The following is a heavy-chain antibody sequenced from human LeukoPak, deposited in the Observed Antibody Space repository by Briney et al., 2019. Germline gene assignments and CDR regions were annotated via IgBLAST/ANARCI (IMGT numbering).Heavy chain of an antibody. V-gene: IGHV1-46*01. J-gene: IGHJ4*02. D-gene: IGHD3-16*01. CDR2: INPSGGST. CDR3: ASHSGLYGGYVDY. Sequence: ASVKVSCKASGGTFSSYAISWVRQAPGQGLEWMGIINPSGGSTSYAQKFQGRVTMTRDTSTSTVYMELSSLRSEDTAVYYCASHSGLYGGYVDYWGQGTLVTVSS. CDR1: GGTFSSYA.